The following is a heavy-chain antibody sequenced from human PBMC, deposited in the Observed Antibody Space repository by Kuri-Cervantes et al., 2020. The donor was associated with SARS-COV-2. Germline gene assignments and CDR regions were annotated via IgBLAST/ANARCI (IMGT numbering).Heavy chain of an antibody. V-gene: IGHV3-23*01. Sequence: GGPLRLSCAASGFTFSSYAMSWVRQAPGKGLEWVSAISGSGGSTYYADSVKGRFTISRDNAKNTLYLQMNSLRAEDTAVYYCARADYYYGMDVWGQGTTVTVSS. J-gene: IGHJ6*02. CDR3: ARADYYYGMDV. CDR2: ISGSGGST. CDR1: GFTFSSYA.